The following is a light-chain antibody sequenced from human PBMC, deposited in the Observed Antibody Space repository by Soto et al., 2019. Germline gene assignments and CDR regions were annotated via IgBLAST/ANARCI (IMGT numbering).Light chain of an antibody. CDR1: KLGAKS. Sequence: YVMTLPRSVSLTPGQTASFPCSGDKLGAKSASWYQQRSEQTLVLVIYEDTERPSGIPEWFSVSKSGHTAPLTLSGTPTMEEADYNCQTWDSSSGWVFGTGTRV. V-gene: IGLV3-1*01. CDR2: EDT. CDR3: QTWDSSSGWV. J-gene: IGLJ1*01.